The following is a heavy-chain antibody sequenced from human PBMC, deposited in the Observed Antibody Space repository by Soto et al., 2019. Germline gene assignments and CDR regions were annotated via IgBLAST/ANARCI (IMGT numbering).Heavy chain of an antibody. V-gene: IGHV3-53*01. D-gene: IGHD6-13*01. Sequence: GGSLRLSCAASGFTVSSNYMTWVRQAPGKGLEWVSIIYSGGTTYYADSVKGRFTISRDNSKNTLFLQMNSLRAEDTAMYYCARGSGSKTYFDYWGQGTLVTVS. CDR2: IYSGGTT. CDR3: ARGSGSKTYFDY. J-gene: IGHJ4*02. CDR1: GFTVSSNY.